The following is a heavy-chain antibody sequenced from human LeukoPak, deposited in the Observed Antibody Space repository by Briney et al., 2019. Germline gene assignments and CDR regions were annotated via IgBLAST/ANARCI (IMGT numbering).Heavy chain of an antibody. CDR1: GYTFTSYG. V-gene: IGHV1-18*01. D-gene: IGHD6-13*01. Sequence: ASVKVSCKASGYTFTSYGISWVRQAPGHGLEWMGWISAYNGNTNYAQKLQGRVTMTTDTSTSTAYMELRSLRSDDTAVYYCAREVAAAGKGSNWFDPWGQGTLVTVSS. CDR3: AREVAAAGKGSNWFDP. CDR2: ISAYNGNT. J-gene: IGHJ5*02.